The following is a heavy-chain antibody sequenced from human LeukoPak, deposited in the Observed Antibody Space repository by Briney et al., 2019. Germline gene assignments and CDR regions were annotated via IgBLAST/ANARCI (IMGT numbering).Heavy chain of an antibody. V-gene: IGHV1-2*02. J-gene: IGHJ6*02. CDR2: INPNSGGT. Sequence: ASVKVSCKASGYTFTGYYMHWVRQAPGQGLEWMGWINPNSGGTNYAQKFQGRVTMTRDTSISTAYMELSRLRSDDTAVYYYARDQITMVRGVIIRCGMDVWGQGTTVTVSS. CDR1: GYTFTGYY. D-gene: IGHD3-10*01. CDR3: ARDQITMVRGVIIRCGMDV.